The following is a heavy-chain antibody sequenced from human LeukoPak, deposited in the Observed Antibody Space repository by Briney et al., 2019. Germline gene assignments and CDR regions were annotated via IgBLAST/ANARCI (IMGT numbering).Heavy chain of an antibody. Sequence: KTSETLSLTCAVYGGSFSGYYWSWIRQPPGKGLEWIGEINHSGSTNYNPSLKSRVTISVDTSKNQFSLKLSSVTAADTAVYYCARRRTVTNYFDYWGQGTLVTVSS. CDR2: INHSGST. V-gene: IGHV4-34*01. CDR1: GGSFSGYY. D-gene: IGHD4-17*01. J-gene: IGHJ4*02. CDR3: ARRRTVTNYFDY.